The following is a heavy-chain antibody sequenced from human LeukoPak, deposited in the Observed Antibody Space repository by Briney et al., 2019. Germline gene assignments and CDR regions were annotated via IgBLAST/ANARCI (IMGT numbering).Heavy chain of an antibody. CDR3: ARVVTWFDP. V-gene: IGHV3-74*01. J-gene: IGHJ5*02. Sequence: PGGSLRLSCAASGSTFDDYGMSWARQAPGKGLVWVSRITGDGSGADYADFVKGRFTISRDNAKNTLYLQMSSLTAEDTALYYCARVVTWFDPWGQGTLVTVSS. CDR2: ITGDGSGA. D-gene: IGHD5-18*01. CDR1: GSTFDDYG.